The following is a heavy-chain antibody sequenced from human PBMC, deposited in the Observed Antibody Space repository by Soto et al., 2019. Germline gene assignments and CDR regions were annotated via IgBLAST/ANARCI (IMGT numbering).Heavy chain of an antibody. J-gene: IGHJ5*02. D-gene: IGHD3-10*01. Sequence: ASVKVSCKASGDSFGSYAVSWVRQAPGQGLEWMGAIIPVFGTTNYRQKFQGRVTITADDSPTTAYMELSSLRADDSAVYYCAREPFGRFDPWGQGTLVTVS. CDR2: IIPVFGTT. V-gene: IGHV1-69*13. CDR3: AREPFGRFDP. CDR1: GDSFGSYA.